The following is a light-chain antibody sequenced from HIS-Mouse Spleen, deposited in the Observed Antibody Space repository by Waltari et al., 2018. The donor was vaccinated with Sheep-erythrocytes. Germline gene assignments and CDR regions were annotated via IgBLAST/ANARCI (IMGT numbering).Light chain of an antibody. Sequence: DIQLTQSPSFLSASVGDRVTITCRASQGISSYLAWYQQKPGKAPKLLIYAASTLQSGVPSRFSVTGSGTEFTLTIRCLQPEDFATYYCQQLNSYLTWTFGQGTKVEIK. CDR1: QGISSY. CDR2: AAS. CDR3: QQLNSYLTWT. V-gene: IGKV1-9*01. J-gene: IGKJ1*01.